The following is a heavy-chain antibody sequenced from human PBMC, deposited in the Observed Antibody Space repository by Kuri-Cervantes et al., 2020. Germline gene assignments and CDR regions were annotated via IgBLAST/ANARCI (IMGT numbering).Heavy chain of an antibody. CDR2: IYHSGST. J-gene: IGHJ5*02. CDR1: GGSISSGGYS. Sequence: SETLSLTCAVSGGSISSGGYSWSWIRQPPGKGLEWIGYIYHSGSTYYNPSLKSRVTISVDRSKNQFSLKLSSVTAADTAVYYCARVARSNCSGGSCYSTVTTPWFDPWGQGTLVTVSS. V-gene: IGHV4-30-2*01. CDR3: ARVARSNCSGGSCYSTVTTPWFDP. D-gene: IGHD2-15*01.